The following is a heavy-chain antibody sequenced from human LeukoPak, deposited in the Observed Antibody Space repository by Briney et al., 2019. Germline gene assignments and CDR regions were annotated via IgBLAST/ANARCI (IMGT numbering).Heavy chain of an antibody. V-gene: IGHV3-23*01. CDR2: IRGSGGTT. J-gene: IGHJ4*02. Sequence: GGSLRLSCAASGFTFSSFAMSWVRQAPGKGLEWVSAIRGSGGTTYYADSVKGRFTISRDNSKNTLYLQMNSPRAEDTAVYFCAKLGDYDFWSGYLLFDYWGQGTLVTVSS. CDR1: GFTFSSFA. CDR3: AKLGDYDFWSGYLLFDY. D-gene: IGHD3-3*01.